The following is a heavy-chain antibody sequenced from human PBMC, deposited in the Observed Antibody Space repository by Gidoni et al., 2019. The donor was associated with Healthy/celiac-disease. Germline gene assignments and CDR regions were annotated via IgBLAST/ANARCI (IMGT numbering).Heavy chain of an antibody. CDR1: GFTFDDYA. J-gene: IGHJ3*02. Sequence: EVQLVESGGGLVQPGRSLRLSCAASGFTFDDYAMHWVRQAPGKGLEWVSGISWNSGSIGYADSVKGRFTISRDNAKNSLYLQMNSLRAEDTALYYCAKDLAQSRLIVRMAFDIWGQGTMVTVSS. V-gene: IGHV3-9*01. D-gene: IGHD3-22*01. CDR2: ISWNSGSI. CDR3: AKDLAQSRLIVRMAFDI.